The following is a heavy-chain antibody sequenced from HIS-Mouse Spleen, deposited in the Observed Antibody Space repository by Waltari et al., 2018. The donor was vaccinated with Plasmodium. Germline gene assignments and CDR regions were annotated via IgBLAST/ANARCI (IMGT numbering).Heavy chain of an antibody. Sequence: QLQLQESGPGLVKPSETLSLTCTVSGGSISSSSYYWGWIRQPPGKGLEWIGSIYYGGSTYYNPSLKSRVTISVDTSKNQFSRKLGSVTAADTAVYYCARDRITGTSYFDYWGQGTLVTVSS. D-gene: IGHD1-7*01. J-gene: IGHJ4*02. CDR1: GGSISSSSYY. CDR2: IYYGGST. CDR3: ARDRITGTSYFDY. V-gene: IGHV4-39*07.